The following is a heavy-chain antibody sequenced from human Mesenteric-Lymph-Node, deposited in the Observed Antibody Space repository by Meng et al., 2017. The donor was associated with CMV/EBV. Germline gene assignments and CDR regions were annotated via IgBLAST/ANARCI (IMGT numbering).Heavy chain of an antibody. CDR1: GGSISSGGDY. Sequence: SETLSLTCTVSGGSISSGGDYWSWLRQHPGKGLEWIGYIYYSGSTYYNSSLKRRVTISVDTSKNQFSRKLSTVTAADTAGYYCARERGDVQLFDYWGQGTLVTVSS. V-gene: IGHV4-31*03. CDR2: IYYSGST. D-gene: IGHD2-21*01. CDR3: ARERGDVQLFDY. J-gene: IGHJ4*02.